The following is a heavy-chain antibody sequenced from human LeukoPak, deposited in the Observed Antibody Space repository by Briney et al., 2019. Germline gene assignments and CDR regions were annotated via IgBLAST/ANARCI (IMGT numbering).Heavy chain of an antibody. Sequence: SGGSLRLSCAASGFTFSSYSMNWVRQAPGKGLEWVSSISSSSSYIYYADSVKGRFTISRDNAKNSLYLQMNSLRAEDTAVYYCARSPRSSSDWFDPWGQGTLATVSS. CDR3: ARSPRSSSDWFDP. V-gene: IGHV3-21*01. D-gene: IGHD2-2*01. CDR2: ISSSSSYI. CDR1: GFTFSSYS. J-gene: IGHJ5*02.